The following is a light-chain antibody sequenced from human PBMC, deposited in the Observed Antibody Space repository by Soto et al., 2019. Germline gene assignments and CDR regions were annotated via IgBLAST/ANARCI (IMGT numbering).Light chain of an antibody. CDR3: CSDAGSYSYV. V-gene: IGLV2-11*01. CDR1: SSDVGGYNY. Sequence: QSVLTQPRSVSGSPGQSVTISCTGTSSDVGGYNYVSWYQEQPGKAPKLMIYDVSKRPSGVPDRFSDSKSGNTASLTISGLQAEDEADYYCCSDAGSYSYVFGTGIKVTVL. J-gene: IGLJ1*01. CDR2: DVS.